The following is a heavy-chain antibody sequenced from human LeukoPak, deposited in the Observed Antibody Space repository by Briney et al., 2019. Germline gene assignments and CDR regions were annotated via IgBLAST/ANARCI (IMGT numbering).Heavy chain of an antibody. J-gene: IGHJ5*02. Sequence: GESLKISCKASGYGFNNHWIAWVRQVPGKGLEWMGFIYPGDSDANYSPSFEGQITISADKSIKTAYLEWSSLRASDTAMYYCARHDAARRRLVRFDPWGQGTQVIVS. CDR3: ARHDAARRRLVRFDP. D-gene: IGHD6-25*01. CDR2: IYPGDSDA. V-gene: IGHV5-51*01. CDR1: GYGFNNHW.